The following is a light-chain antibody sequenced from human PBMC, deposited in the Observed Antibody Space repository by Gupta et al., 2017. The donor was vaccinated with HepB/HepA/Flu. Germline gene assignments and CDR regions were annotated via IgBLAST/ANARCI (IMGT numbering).Light chain of an antibody. Sequence: DIVMTQSPDSLAVSLGERATINCKSSQSVLYSSNNKNDLAWYQQKPGQPPKLLIYWASTRESGVPDRFSGSGSGTDFTLPISSLQAEDVAVYYCQQYYSTPLNFGGGTKVEIK. CDR3: QQYYSTPLN. V-gene: IGKV4-1*01. CDR2: WAS. CDR1: QSVLYSSNNKND. J-gene: IGKJ4*01.